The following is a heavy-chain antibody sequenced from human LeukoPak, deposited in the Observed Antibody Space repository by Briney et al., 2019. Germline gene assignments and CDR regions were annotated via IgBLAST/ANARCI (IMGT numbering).Heavy chain of an antibody. Sequence: GGSLRLSCAASGFTFSSYSMNWVRQAPGKGLEWVSYISSSSSTIYYADSVKGRFTISRDSAKNSLYLQMNSLRAEDTAVYYCATWPRGGYYYMDVWGKGTTVTVSS. J-gene: IGHJ6*03. CDR3: ATWPRGGYYYMDV. CDR2: ISSSSSTI. CDR1: GFTFSSYS. V-gene: IGHV3-48*01. D-gene: IGHD3-16*01.